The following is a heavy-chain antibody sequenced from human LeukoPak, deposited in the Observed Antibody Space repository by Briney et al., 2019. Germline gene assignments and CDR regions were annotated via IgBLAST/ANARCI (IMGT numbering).Heavy chain of an antibody. D-gene: IGHD3-10*01. CDR2: ISWHSNQI. J-gene: IGHJ4*02. CDR1: GFIFDDYA. V-gene: IGHV3-9*01. Sequence: QPGRSLRLSCAASGFIFDDYAMHWVRQGPGKGLEWVAGISWHSNQIVYANSVKGRFTVSRANAMGTLYLQMNSLRADDTAVYYCAKDRFDGSGSRFDSWGQGSLVIVSS. CDR3: AKDRFDGSGSRFDS.